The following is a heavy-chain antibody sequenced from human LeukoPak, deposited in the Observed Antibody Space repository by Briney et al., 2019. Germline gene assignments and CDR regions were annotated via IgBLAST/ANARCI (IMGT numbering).Heavy chain of an antibody. V-gene: IGHV3-23*01. D-gene: IGHD3-22*01. CDR1: GLTFSSYA. J-gene: IGHJ4*02. Sequence: GGSLRLSCAASGLTFSSYAMSWVRQAPGKGLEWVSAISGSGGNTYNADSVKGRFTISRDNSKNTLYLQMNSLRVEDTAVYYCAKDDYYDSSGYGNYFDYWGQGTLVTVSS. CDR2: ISGSGGNT. CDR3: AKDDYYDSSGYGNYFDY.